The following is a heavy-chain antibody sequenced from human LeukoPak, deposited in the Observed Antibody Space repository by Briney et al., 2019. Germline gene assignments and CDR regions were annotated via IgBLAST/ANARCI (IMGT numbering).Heavy chain of an antibody. J-gene: IGHJ4*02. CDR2: ISGGSRST. CDR3: AKGRGTAVTSAANY. Sequence: PSETLSLTCAVYGGSFSGYYWSWVRQAPGKGLEWVSGISGGSRSTYYADSVKGRFTISRGYSNNTLYLQMNSLRAEDTAVYYCAKGRGTAVTSAANYWGQGTLVTVSS. CDR1: GGSFSGYY. D-gene: IGHD4-17*01. V-gene: IGHV3-23*01.